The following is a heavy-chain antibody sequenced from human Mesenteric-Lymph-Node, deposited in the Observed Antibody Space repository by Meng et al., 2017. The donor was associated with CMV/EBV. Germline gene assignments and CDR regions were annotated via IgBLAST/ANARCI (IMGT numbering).Heavy chain of an antibody. Sequence: YGGSFSGYYWRWIRQPPGKGLEWIGEINHSGSTNYNPSLKSRVTISVDTSKNQFSLKLSSVTAADTAVYYCARRVRTAYYYDSSGYYYWGQGTLVTVSS. D-gene: IGHD3-22*01. J-gene: IGHJ4*02. V-gene: IGHV4-34*01. CDR3: ARRVRTAYYYDSSGYYY. CDR1: GGSFSGYY. CDR2: INHSGST.